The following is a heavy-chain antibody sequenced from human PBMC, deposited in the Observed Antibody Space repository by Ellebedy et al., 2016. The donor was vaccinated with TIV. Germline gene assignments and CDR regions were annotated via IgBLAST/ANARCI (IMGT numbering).Heavy chain of an antibody. J-gene: IGHJ4*02. V-gene: IGHV3-30*03. CDR3: ARDPQNHDFDY. CDR1: GFTFSSYS. D-gene: IGHD1-14*01. CDR2: ISYDGSNE. Sequence: GESLKISCAASGFTFSSYSMPWVRQVPGKGLEWVAAISYDGSNEFYADSVRGRFTISRDNSKNTLFLQMNSLRAEDTAMYYCARDPQNHDFDYWGQGTLVTVSS.